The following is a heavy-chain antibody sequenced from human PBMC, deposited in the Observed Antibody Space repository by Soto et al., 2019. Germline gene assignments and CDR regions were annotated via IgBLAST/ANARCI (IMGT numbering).Heavy chain of an antibody. CDR1: GFTVSSNY. V-gene: IGHV3-66*01. D-gene: IGHD2-15*01. CDR2: IYSGGST. Sequence: GGSLRLSCAASGFTVSSNYMSWVRQAPGKGLEWVSVIYSGGSTYYADSVKGRFTISRDNSKNTLYLQMNSLRAEDTAVYYCARGRRDMAPGVWGQGTTVTVSS. J-gene: IGHJ6*02. CDR3: ARGRRDMAPGV.